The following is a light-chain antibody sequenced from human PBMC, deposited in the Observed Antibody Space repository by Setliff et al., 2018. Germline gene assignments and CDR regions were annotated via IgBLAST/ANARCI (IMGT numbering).Light chain of an antibody. Sequence: QSALAQPASVSGAPGQSVTISCTGTSSDVGSYNLVSWYQQFPGKAPKLMIYEVSKRPSGVSNRFSGSKSGNTASLTISGLQAEDEADYYCCSYAGSRTYVMFGGGTKVTVL. CDR3: CSYAGSRTYVM. CDR2: EVS. CDR1: SSDVGSYNL. J-gene: IGLJ3*02. V-gene: IGLV2-23*02.